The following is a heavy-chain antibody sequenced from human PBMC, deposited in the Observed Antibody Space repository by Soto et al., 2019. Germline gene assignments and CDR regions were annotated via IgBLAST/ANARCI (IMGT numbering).Heavy chain of an antibody. CDR1: GGSISGYQ. V-gene: IGHV4-59*01. J-gene: IGHJ4*02. CDR3: ARMRGLGEISPYFAY. Sequence: SETLSLTCSISGGSISGYQWSWIRQPPGKGLEWIGYIYYSGRTNYNPSLKSRVTISLDTSTKQFSLRLRSVTAADTAVYYCARMRGLGEISPYFAYWGQGALVTVSS. D-gene: IGHD3-16*02. CDR2: IYYSGRT.